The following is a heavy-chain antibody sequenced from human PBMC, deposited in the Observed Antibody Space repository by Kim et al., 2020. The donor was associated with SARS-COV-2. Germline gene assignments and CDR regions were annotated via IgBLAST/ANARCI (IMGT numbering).Heavy chain of an antibody. CDR2: IYSSGSYSSGST. CDR1: GASIYRNY. J-gene: IGHJ5*02. V-gene: IGHV4-59*07. D-gene: IGHD3-10*01. CDR3: ARGYYYGRGSNFDP. Sequence: SDTLSLTCTVSGASIYRNYWSWIRQSPGKGLEWIGYIYSSGSYSSGSTDYNPSLKSRVAMSVDASKSQFSLTLNSVTAADTAVYYCARGYYYGRGSNFDPWGQGTLVTVSS.